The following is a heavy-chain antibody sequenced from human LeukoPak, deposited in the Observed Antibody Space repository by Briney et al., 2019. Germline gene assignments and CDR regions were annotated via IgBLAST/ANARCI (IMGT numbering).Heavy chain of an antibody. D-gene: IGHD3-10*01. CDR1: GFTVSSNY. Sequence: GGSLRLSCAASGFTVSSNYMSWVRQAPGKGLEWVSVIYSGGSTYYADSVKGRFTISRDNSKNTLYLQMNSLRAEDTAVYYCARELYGSGSYPLNAFDIWGQGTMVTVSP. CDR2: IYSGGST. J-gene: IGHJ3*02. CDR3: ARELYGSGSYPLNAFDI. V-gene: IGHV3-66*01.